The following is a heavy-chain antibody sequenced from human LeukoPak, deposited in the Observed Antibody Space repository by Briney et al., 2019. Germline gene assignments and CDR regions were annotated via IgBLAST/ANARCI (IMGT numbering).Heavy chain of an antibody. CDR2: IWYDGSNK. Sequence: GGSLRLSCAASGFTFSSYGMHWVRQAPGKGLEWVAGIWYDGSNKYYADSVKGRFTISRDNSKNTLYLQMNSLTAEDTAVYYCARVVPPWGYSYGYADYWGQGPLVTVSS. CDR3: ARVVPPWGYSYGYADY. D-gene: IGHD5-18*01. V-gene: IGHV3-33*01. CDR1: GFTFSSYG. J-gene: IGHJ4*02.